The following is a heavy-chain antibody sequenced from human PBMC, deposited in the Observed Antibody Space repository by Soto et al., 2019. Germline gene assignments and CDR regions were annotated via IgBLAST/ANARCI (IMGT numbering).Heavy chain of an antibody. J-gene: IGHJ6*02. CDR2: IIPIFGTA. D-gene: IGHD3-9*01. CDR3: ARVLRYFDWLSLPLYGMDV. Sequence: ASVKVSCKASGGTFSSYAISWVRQAPGQGLEWMGGIIPIFGTANYAQKFQGRVTITADESTSTAYMELSSLRSEDTAVYYCARVLRYFDWLSLPLYGMDVWGQGTTVTV. V-gene: IGHV1-69*13. CDR1: GGTFSSYA.